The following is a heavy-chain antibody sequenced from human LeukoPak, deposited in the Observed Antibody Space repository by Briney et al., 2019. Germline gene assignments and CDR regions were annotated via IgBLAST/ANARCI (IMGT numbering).Heavy chain of an antibody. V-gene: IGHV3-48*03. CDR1: GFTFSSYE. D-gene: IGHD6-19*01. CDR3: ARDTGSSGSDY. CDR2: ISSSGSTI. J-gene: IGHJ4*02. Sequence: GGCPRLSCAASGFTFSSYEMNCVRQAPGKGLEWVSYISSSGSTIYYADSVKGRFTISSDNAKNSLYLQMNSLRAEDTAAYYCARDTGSSGSDYWGQGTLVTVSS.